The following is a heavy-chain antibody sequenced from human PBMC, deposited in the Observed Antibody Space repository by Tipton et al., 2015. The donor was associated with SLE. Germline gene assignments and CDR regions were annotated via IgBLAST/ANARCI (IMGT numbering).Heavy chain of an antibody. CDR1: GFSFSNYA. V-gene: IGHV3-23*01. J-gene: IGHJ4*02. CDR2: ISGSGGTT. Sequence: SLRLSCPASGFSFSNYAMNWVRQAPGKGLVWVSGISGSGGTTNYADSVKGRFTISRDNSNNTLYLQMNSLRAEGTAVYYCAKGRTYFDSWGQGTLVTVSS. CDR3: AKGRTYFDS.